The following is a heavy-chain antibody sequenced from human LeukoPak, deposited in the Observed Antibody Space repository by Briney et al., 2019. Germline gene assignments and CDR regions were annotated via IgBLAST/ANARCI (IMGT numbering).Heavy chain of an antibody. CDR3: TSDPRH. J-gene: IGHJ4*02. CDR2: IKSKSDGGTT. V-gene: IGHV3-15*01. CDR1: GFTFRDVW. Sequence: PGGSLRLSCGASGFTFRDVWMSWVRQAPGRGVEWLGRIKSKSDGGTTDYVAPVKGRFTISRDDSKNTVSLQMNSLKTEDTAVYYCTSDPRHWGQGTLVTVSS.